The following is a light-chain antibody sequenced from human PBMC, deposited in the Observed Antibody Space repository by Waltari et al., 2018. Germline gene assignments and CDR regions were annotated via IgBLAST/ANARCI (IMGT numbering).Light chain of an antibody. J-gene: IGLJ2*01. CDR2: DVN. CDR3: RSQSSYNGVI. V-gene: IGLV2-14*03. CDR1: SSDVGGDDS. Sequence: QSALSQPASVSGSPGQSITISCTGSSSDVGGDDSVSWYQDHPGQAPKVIIYDVNNRPSGVSDRFSGSKSGNTASLTISGLQAEDEANYYCRSQSSYNGVIFGGGTKLTVL.